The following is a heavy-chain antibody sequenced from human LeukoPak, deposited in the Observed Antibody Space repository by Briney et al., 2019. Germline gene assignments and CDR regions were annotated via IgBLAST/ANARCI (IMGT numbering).Heavy chain of an antibody. CDR3: AWGGHHYGDYGPLGWFDS. Sequence: SVKISCKASGGTFSSYAISWVRQAPGQGLEWMGGIIPIFGTANYAQKFQGRVTITTDESTSTASMELSSLRSEDTAVYYCAWGGHHYGDYGPLGWFDSWGQGTLVTVSS. CDR2: IIPIFGTA. CDR1: GGTFSSYA. J-gene: IGHJ5*01. D-gene: IGHD4-17*01. V-gene: IGHV1-69*05.